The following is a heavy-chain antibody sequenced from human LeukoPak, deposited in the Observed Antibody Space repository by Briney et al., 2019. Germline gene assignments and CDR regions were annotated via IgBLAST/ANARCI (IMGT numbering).Heavy chain of an antibody. Sequence: SVKVSCKASGGAFSSYAISWVRQAPGQGLEWMGGIIPIFGTANYAQKFQGRVTITADESTSTAYMELSSLRSEDTAVYYCARDLGSHDHTADYYYGMDVWGQGTTVTVSS. V-gene: IGHV1-69*13. J-gene: IGHJ6*02. D-gene: IGHD5-18*01. CDR3: ARDLGSHDHTADYYYGMDV. CDR1: GGAFSSYA. CDR2: IIPIFGTA.